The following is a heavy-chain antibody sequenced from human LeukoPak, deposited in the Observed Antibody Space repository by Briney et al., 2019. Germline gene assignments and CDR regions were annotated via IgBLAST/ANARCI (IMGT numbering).Heavy chain of an antibody. CDR1: GFTFSSYE. CDR3: AKGGARLHSYYFDY. CDR2: ISSSGSTI. D-gene: IGHD1-26*01. V-gene: IGHV3-48*03. Sequence: GGSLRLSCAASGFTFSSYEMNWVRQAPGKGLEWVSYISSSGSTIYYADSVKGRFTLSRDNSKNTLYLQMNSLRAEDTAVFYCAKGGARLHSYYFDYWGQGTLVTVSS. J-gene: IGHJ4*02.